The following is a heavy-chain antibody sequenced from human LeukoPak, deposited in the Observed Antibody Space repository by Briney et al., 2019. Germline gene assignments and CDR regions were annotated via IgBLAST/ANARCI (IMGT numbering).Heavy chain of an antibody. D-gene: IGHD3-22*01. Sequence: PGGSLRLSCAASGFTFDDYAMHWVRQAPGKGLEWVSGISWNSGSIGYADTVKGRFTISRDNAKNSLYLQMNSLRVEDTALYYCAKGSFYDSSGYYDYWGQGTLVTVSS. CDR3: AKGSFYDSSGYYDY. J-gene: IGHJ4*02. CDR2: ISWNSGSI. CDR1: GFTFDDYA. V-gene: IGHV3-9*01.